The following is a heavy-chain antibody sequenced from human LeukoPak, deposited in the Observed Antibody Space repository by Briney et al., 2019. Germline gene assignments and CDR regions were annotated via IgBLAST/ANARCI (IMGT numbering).Heavy chain of an antibody. Sequence: SVKVSCKASGFTFTSSAMQWVRQARGQRLEWIGWMVVGSGNTNYAQKFQERVTITRDMSTSTAYMELSSLRSEDTAVYYCAAEALSPHYDYVWGSYRHARAFDIWGQGTMVTVSS. J-gene: IGHJ3*02. D-gene: IGHD3-16*02. CDR1: GFTFTSSA. CDR3: AAEALSPHYDYVWGSYRHARAFDI. CDR2: MVVGSGNT. V-gene: IGHV1-58*02.